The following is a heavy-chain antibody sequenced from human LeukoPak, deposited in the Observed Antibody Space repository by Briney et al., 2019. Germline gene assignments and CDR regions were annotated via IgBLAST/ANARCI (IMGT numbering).Heavy chain of an antibody. CDR2: IYTSGST. D-gene: IGHD3-10*01. CDR3: ARGTHYYGSGSYYYYMDV. CDR1: GGSISSYY. Sequence: SETLSLTCTVSGGSISSYYWSWIRQPAGKGLEWIGRIYTSGSTNYNPSLKSRVTISVDTSKNQFSLKLSSVTAADTAVYYCARGTHYYGSGSYYYYMDVWGKGTTVTISS. V-gene: IGHV4-4*07. J-gene: IGHJ6*03.